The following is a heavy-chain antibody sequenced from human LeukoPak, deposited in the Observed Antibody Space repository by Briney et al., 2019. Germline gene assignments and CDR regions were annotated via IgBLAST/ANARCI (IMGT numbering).Heavy chain of an antibody. V-gene: IGHV3-23*01. CDR1: GFTFNSYA. CDR3: ARDISSSYV. CDR2: ISGGGST. Sequence: PGRSLRLSCAASGFTFNSYAIHWVRQAPGKGLEWVSTISGGGSTYYADSVKGRFTISRDNSKNTLYLRMNSLRAEDTAVYYCARDISSSYVWGQGTTVTVSS. D-gene: IGHD6-6*01. J-gene: IGHJ6*02.